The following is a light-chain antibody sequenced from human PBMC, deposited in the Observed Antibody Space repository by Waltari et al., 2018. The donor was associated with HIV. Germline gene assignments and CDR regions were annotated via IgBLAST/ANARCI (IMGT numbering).Light chain of an antibody. CDR2: KAS. CDR3: QQYNSHPLT. Sequence: DIQMTQSPSTLSASVGDSVTITCRASQSISTWLAWYQQKPGEAPELLIYKASTLESGVPSRFSGSGSGTEFTLTISSLQPDDFATYYCQQYNSHPLTFGGGTKVEIK. J-gene: IGKJ4*01. V-gene: IGKV1-5*03. CDR1: QSISTW.